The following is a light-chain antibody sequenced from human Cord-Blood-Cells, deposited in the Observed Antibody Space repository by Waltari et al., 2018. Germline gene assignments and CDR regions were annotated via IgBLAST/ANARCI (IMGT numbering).Light chain of an antibody. CDR1: QRVSGSY. V-gene: IGKV3-20*01. Sequence: EIVLTQSPGTLSLSPGDRATLTCRASQRVSGSYLAWYQQTPGQAPRLLIYGASSRATGIPERFSGSGCGTDFTLTISRLEPEDFAVYYCQQYGSSPPSFTFGPGTKVDIK. J-gene: IGKJ3*01. CDR2: GAS. CDR3: QQYGSSPPSFT.